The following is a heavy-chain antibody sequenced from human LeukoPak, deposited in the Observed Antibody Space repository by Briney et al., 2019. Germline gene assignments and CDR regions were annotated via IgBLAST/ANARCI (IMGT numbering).Heavy chain of an antibody. Sequence: GGSLRLSCAASGFTFSSYSMNWVRQAPGKGLEWVSSISSSSSYIYYADSVKGRFTISRDNSKNTLYLQMNSLRAEDTAVYYCAKAAGQQLVGFDYWGQGTLVTVSS. J-gene: IGHJ4*02. D-gene: IGHD6-13*01. V-gene: IGHV3-21*01. CDR2: ISSSSSYI. CDR1: GFTFSSYS. CDR3: AKAAGQQLVGFDY.